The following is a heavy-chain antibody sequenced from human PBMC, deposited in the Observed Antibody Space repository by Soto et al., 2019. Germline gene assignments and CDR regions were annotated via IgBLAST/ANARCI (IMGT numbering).Heavy chain of an antibody. Sequence: GGSLRLSCAASGFTFSSYAMHWVRQAPGKGLEWVAVISYDGSNKYYADSVKGRFTISRDNSKNTLYLQMNSLRAEDTAVYYCARGIVLVPAALLPDYYYYGMDVWGQGTTVTVSS. J-gene: IGHJ6*02. D-gene: IGHD2-2*01. CDR1: GFTFSSYA. CDR2: ISYDGSNK. CDR3: ARGIVLVPAALLPDYYYYGMDV. V-gene: IGHV3-30-3*01.